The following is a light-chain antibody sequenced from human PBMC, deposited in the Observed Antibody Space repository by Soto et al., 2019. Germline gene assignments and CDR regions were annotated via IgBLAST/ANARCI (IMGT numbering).Light chain of an antibody. J-gene: IGKJ1*01. CDR1: QSISSW. CDR2: KAS. Sequence: DIQMTQSPSTLSASVGDRFTITCRASQSISSWLAWYQQKPGKAPKLLIYKASSLESGVPSRFSGSGSGTEFTLTISSLQPDDFATYYCQEYNSSSRTFGQGTKVEIK. V-gene: IGKV1-5*03. CDR3: QEYNSSSRT.